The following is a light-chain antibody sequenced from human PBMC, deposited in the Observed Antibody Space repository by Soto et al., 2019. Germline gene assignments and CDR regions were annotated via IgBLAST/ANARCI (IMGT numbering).Light chain of an antibody. J-gene: IGKJ2*01. Sequence: DIQMTQSPSTLSASVGDRVTITCRASQSISTWLVWYQQKPGKAPKVLIYDASSLQSGVPSRFSGHGSGTDFTLTIRSLQPDASAIYYCQQYKTYTTFGQGTKLEIK. CDR2: DAS. CDR3: QQYKTYTT. V-gene: IGKV1-5*01. CDR1: QSISTW.